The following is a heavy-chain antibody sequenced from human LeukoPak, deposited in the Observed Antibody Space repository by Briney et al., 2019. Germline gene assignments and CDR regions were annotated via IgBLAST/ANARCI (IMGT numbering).Heavy chain of an antibody. CDR1: GFTFSSYG. D-gene: IGHD1-26*01. Sequence: GRSLRLSCAASGFTFSSYGMHWVRQAPGKGLEWVAVISYDGSNKYYADSVKGRFTISRDNSKNTLYLQMNSLRAEDTAVYYCANLWAPVGATKFDYWGRGTLVTVSS. CDR3: ANLWAPVGATKFDY. J-gene: IGHJ4*02. CDR2: ISYDGSNK. V-gene: IGHV3-30*18.